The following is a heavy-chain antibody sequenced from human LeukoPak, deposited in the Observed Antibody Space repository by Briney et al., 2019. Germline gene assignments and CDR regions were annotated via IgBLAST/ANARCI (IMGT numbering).Heavy chain of an antibody. J-gene: IGHJ4*02. Sequence: GRSLRLSCAASGFTFSSYGMHWVRQAPGKGLEWVAVMWYDGSNKYYADSVKGRFTISRDNSKNTLYLQMNSLRAEDTAVYYFARGRGYCSGGSCYTPFDYWGQGTLVTVSS. D-gene: IGHD2-15*01. CDR3: ARGRGYCSGGSCYTPFDY. V-gene: IGHV3-33*01. CDR1: GFTFSSYG. CDR2: MWYDGSNK.